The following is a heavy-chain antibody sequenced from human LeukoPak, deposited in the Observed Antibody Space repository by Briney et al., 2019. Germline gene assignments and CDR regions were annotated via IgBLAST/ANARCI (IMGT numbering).Heavy chain of an antibody. Sequence: GGSLRLSCAASGFTFSSYSMNWVRQAPGKGLEWVSYISSSSSTIYYADSVKGRFTISRDNAKNSLYLQMNSLRDEDTAVYYCARDPEYYDSSGYLDYWGQGTLVTVSS. V-gene: IGHV3-48*02. CDR3: ARDPEYYDSSGYLDY. D-gene: IGHD3-22*01. J-gene: IGHJ4*02. CDR1: GFTFSSYS. CDR2: ISSSSSTI.